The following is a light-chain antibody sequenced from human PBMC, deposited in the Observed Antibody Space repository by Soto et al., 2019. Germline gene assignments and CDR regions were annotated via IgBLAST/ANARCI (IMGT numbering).Light chain of an antibody. CDR3: QQSYSPPPIT. J-gene: IGKJ5*01. Sequence: DIQMTQSPSSLSASVVDRVTITCLSSQSITNYLNWYQKKPGKAPKLLIYAASSLQRGVPSRFSGSGSGTDFTLTIGSLQPEDFAIYYCQQSYSPPPITFGQGTRLEIK. V-gene: IGKV1-39*01. CDR1: QSITNY. CDR2: AAS.